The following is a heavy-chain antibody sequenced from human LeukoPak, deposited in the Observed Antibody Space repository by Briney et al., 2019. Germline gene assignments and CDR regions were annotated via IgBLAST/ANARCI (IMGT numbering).Heavy chain of an antibody. D-gene: IGHD2-2*01. Sequence: SETLSLTCGVTGGSFSTHFWAWIRQSPAKGLEWIGEINESGDTDYNPSLKRRAKISIDISRSQFSLTLTSVTAADTAMYYCARVLGIAVVAGATEDNYFDSWGREPWSPSPQ. CDR3: ARVLGIAVVAGATEDNYFDS. CDR1: GGSFSTHF. V-gene: IGHV4-34*01. CDR2: INESGDT. J-gene: IGHJ4*02.